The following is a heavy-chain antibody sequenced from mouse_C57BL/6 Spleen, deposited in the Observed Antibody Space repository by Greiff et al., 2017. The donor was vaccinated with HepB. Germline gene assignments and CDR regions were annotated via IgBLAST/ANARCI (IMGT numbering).Heavy chain of an antibody. CDR1: GYTFTSYD. J-gene: IGHJ3*01. CDR2: IYPRDGST. V-gene: IGHV1-85*01. Sequence: VKLMESGPELVKPGASVKLSCKASGYTFTSYDINWVKQRPGQGLEWIGWIYPRDGSTKYNEKFKGKATLTVDTSSSTAYMELHSLTSEDSAVYFCARSGDGYPFAYWGQGTLVTVSA. CDR3: ARSGDGYPFAY. D-gene: IGHD2-3*01.